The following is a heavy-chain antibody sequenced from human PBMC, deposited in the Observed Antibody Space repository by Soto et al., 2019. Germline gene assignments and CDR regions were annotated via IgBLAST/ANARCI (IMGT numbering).Heavy chain of an antibody. CDR1: GFTFSSYG. V-gene: IGHV3-33*01. CDR3: ARGYYDSSGSRFDP. Sequence: QVQLVESGGGVVQPGRSLRLSCAASGFTFSSYGMHWVRQAPGKGLEWVAVIWYDGSNKYYADSVKGRFTISRDNSKNTLYLQINSLRAEDTAGYYCARGYYDSSGSRFDPWGQGTLVTGSS. D-gene: IGHD3-22*01. CDR2: IWYDGSNK. J-gene: IGHJ5*02.